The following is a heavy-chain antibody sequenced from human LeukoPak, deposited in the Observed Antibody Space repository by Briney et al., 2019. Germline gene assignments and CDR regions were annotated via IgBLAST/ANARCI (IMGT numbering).Heavy chain of an antibody. CDR2: ISSSSSYI. D-gene: IGHD2-15*01. Sequence: PGGSLRLSCAASGFTFSSYGMNWVRQAPGKGLEWVSSISSSSSYIYYADSVKGRFTISRDNAKNSLYLQMNSLRAEDTAVYYCARDPYCSGGSCTGWFDPWGQGTLVTVSS. CDR1: GFTFSSYG. J-gene: IGHJ5*02. CDR3: ARDPYCSGGSCTGWFDP. V-gene: IGHV3-21*01.